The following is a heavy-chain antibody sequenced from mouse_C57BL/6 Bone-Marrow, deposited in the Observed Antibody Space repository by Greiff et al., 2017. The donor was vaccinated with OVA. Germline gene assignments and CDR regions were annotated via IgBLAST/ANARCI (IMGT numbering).Heavy chain of an antibody. CDR3: ARGAY. V-gene: IGHV1-80*01. CDR1: GYAFSSYW. CDR2: IFPGDGDT. Sequence: VQLQQSGAELVKPGASVKISCKASGYAFSSYWMNWVKQRPGKGLEWIGQIFPGDGDTNYNGKFTGKATLTAARSTSTAYIQLRSLTSEDSAVYFCARGAYWGQGTLVTVSA. J-gene: IGHJ3*01.